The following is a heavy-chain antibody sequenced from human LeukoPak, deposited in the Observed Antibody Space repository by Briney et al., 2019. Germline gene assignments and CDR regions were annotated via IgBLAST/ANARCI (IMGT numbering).Heavy chain of an antibody. CDR2: TYYRSKWYN. CDR1: GDSVSSNIAA. D-gene: IGHD6-13*01. CDR3: ARGGALAASGPFDY. J-gene: IGHJ4*02. V-gene: IGHV6-1*01. Sequence: SQTLSLTCVISGDSVSSNIAAWNWIRQSPSRGLEWLGRTYYRSKWYNDYAVSVKGRITINPDTSKNQFSLQLNSVTPEDTAVYYCARGGALAASGPFDYWGQGTLVTVSS.